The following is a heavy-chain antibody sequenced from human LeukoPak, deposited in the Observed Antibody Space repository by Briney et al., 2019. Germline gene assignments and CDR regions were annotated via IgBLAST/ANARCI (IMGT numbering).Heavy chain of an antibody. V-gene: IGHV1-2*02. D-gene: IGHD3-10*01. CDR3: ARVVVRGVDLDAFDI. CDR2: INPNSGGT. CDR1: GYTFTGYY. J-gene: IGHJ3*02. Sequence: ASVKVSCKASGYTFTGYYMHWVRQAPGQGLEWMGWINPNSGGTNYAQKFQGRVTMTRDTSISTAYMELSRLRPDDTAVYYCARVVVRGVDLDAFDIWGQGTMVTVSS.